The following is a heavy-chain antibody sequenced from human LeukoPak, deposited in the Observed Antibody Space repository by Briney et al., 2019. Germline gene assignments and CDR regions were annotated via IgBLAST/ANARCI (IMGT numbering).Heavy chain of an antibody. J-gene: IGHJ4*02. D-gene: IGHD2-21*02. Sequence: PEGFLRLSCAASGFSFTSYTMDWVRQAPGKGLEWVSYITNTGKTIFYADSVKGRFTIPRDNAKSSLFLQMDSLRAEDTAVYHCARQAACSGDCYYRHFDYWGQGALVAVSS. V-gene: IGHV3-48*01. CDR3: ARQAACSGDCYYRHFDY. CDR1: GFSFTSYT. CDR2: ITNTGKTI.